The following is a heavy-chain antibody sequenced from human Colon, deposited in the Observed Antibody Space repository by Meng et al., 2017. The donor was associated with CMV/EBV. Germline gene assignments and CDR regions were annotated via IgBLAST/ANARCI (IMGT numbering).Heavy chain of an antibody. D-gene: IGHD6-25*01. J-gene: IGHJ4*02. CDR3: ARGSQSQRLLDY. Sequence: ASVKVSCKASGYAFIDYYIHWVRQAPGQSLEWMGWMNSDAGNTVYAPQFRGRVTMTRDTSINTAYMELRSLKSDDTAAYYCARGSQSQRLLDYWGQGTLVTVSS. V-gene: IGHV1-2*02. CDR2: MNSDAGNT. CDR1: GYAFIDYY.